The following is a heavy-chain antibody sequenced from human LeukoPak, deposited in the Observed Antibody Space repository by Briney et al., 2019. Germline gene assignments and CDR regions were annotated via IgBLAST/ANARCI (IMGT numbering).Heavy chain of an antibody. J-gene: IGHJ5*02. CDR1: GFTFSIYA. CDR3: ASLPTGPYNWFDP. D-gene: IGHD4-11*01. V-gene: IGHV3-48*03. CDR2: ISSSGSTI. Sequence: GGSLRLSCAASGFTFSIYAMSWVRQAPGKGLEWVSYISSSGSTIYYADSVKGRFTISRDNAKNSLYLQMNSLRAEDTAVYYCASLPTGPYNWFDPWGQGTLVTVSS.